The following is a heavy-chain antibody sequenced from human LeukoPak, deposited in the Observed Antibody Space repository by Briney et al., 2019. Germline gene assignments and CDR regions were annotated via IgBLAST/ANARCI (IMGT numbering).Heavy chain of an antibody. V-gene: IGHV4-4*07. CDR1: GGSISNYY. CDR2: IYTSGST. CDR3: APGGIGAPHRSELVGH. J-gene: IGHJ4*02. Sequence: SETLSLTCTVSGGSISNYYWSWIRQPAGKGLEWIGHIYTSGSTNYNPSLKSRVTMSVDTSKNQFSLNLSSVTAADTAVYYCAPGGIGAPHRSELVGHWGQGTLVTVSS. D-gene: IGHD2-15*01.